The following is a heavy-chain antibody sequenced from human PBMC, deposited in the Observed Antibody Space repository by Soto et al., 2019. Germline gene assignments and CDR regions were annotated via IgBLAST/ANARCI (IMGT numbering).Heavy chain of an antibody. CDR3: ARGTTVTTPAEEYYFDY. D-gene: IGHD4-17*01. CDR2: ISYDGSNK. V-gene: IGHV3-30-3*01. J-gene: IGHJ4*02. CDR1: GFTFSSYA. Sequence: GGSLRLSCAASGFTFSSYAMHWVRQAPGKGLEWVAVISYDGSNKYYADSVKGRFTISRDNSKNTLYLQMNSLRAEDTAVYYCARGTTVTTPAEEYYFDYWGQGTLVTVSS.